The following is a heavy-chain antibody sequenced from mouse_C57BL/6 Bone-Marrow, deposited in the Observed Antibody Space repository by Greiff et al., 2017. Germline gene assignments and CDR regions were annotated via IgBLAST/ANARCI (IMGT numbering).Heavy chain of an antibody. CDR2: INPNNGGT. CDR3: ARSVFIYYYGSSLYWYFDV. D-gene: IGHD1-1*01. CDR1: GYTFTDYY. V-gene: IGHV1-26*01. Sequence: EVQLQQSGPELVKPGASVKISCKASGYTFTDYYMNWVKQSHGKSLEWIGDINPNNGGTSYNQKFKGKATLTVDKSSSTAYMELRSLTSEDSAVYYCARSVFIYYYGSSLYWYFDVWGTGTTVTVSS. J-gene: IGHJ1*03.